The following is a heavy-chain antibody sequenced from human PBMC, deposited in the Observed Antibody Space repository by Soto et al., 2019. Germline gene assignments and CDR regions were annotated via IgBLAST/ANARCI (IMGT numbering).Heavy chain of an antibody. CDR2: IYYSGST. CDR1: GGSISSYY. V-gene: IGHV4-59*01. J-gene: IGHJ6*02. CDR3: ARVVNCGGDCYYYYYYGTDV. Sequence: PSETLSLTCTVSGGSISSYYWSWIRQPPGKGLEWIGYIYYSGSTNYDPSLKSRVTISVDTSKNQFSLKLSSVTAADTAVYYCARVVNCGGDCYYYYYYGTDVWGQGTTVTVSS. D-gene: IGHD2-21*02.